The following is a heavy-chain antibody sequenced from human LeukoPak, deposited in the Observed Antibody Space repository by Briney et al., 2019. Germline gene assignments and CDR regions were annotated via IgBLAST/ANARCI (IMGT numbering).Heavy chain of an antibody. CDR3: ATAHIPIEYYYGSGSYYYTGHYMDV. CDR2: INPSGDST. CDR1: GYTFTSYY. V-gene: IGHV1-46*01. J-gene: IGHJ6*03. D-gene: IGHD3-10*01. Sequence: ASVKVSCKASGYTFTSYYMHWVRQAPGQGLEWMGIINPSGDSTTYAQKFQGRVTITADESTSTAYMELSSLRSEDTAVYYCATAHIPIEYYYGSGSYYYTGHYMDVWGKGTTVTISS.